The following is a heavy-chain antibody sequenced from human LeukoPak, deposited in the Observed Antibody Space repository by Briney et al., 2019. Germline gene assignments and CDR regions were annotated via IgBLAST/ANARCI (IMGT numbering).Heavy chain of an antibody. CDR3: VRDRELTY. V-gene: IGHV4-59*01. D-gene: IGHD3-10*01. CDR1: GGSISIYY. J-gene: IGHJ4*02. Sequence: PETLSLTCTVSGGSISIYYWNWIRRPPGKGLEWIGYIYNSGSSTIYNPSLKSRVTISVDTSKNQFSLRLSSVTAADTAVYFCVRDRELTYWGQGTLVTVSS. CDR2: IYNSGSST.